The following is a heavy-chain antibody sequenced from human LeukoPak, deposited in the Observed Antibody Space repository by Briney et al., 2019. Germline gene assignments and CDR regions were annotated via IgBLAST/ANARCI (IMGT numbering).Heavy chain of an antibody. V-gene: IGHV1-2*02. CDR3: ARGGYCSSTSCYGMWFDP. CDR2: VNPKSGAT. CDR1: GYTFTGYH. J-gene: IGHJ5*02. Sequence: GASVKVSCKASGYTFTGYHMHWVRQAPGQGLEWMGWVNPKSGATNYAQKLQGRVTMTRDTSISAVYMELSRLRSDDTAMYYCARGGYCSSTSCYGMWFDPWGQGTLVTVSS. D-gene: IGHD2-2*01.